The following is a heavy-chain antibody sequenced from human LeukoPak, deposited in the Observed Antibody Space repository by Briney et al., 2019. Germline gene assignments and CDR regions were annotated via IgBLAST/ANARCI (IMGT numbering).Heavy chain of an antibody. CDR1: GFTFSTYA. CDR3: ARRAGGYSHPYDY. CDR2: ISSSSSYI. J-gene: IGHJ4*02. V-gene: IGHV3-21*04. D-gene: IGHD4-23*01. Sequence: PGGSLRLSCEASGFTFSTYAMIWVRQPPGKGLEWVSSISSSSSYIYYADSVKGRFTISRDNAKNSLFLQMNSLRAEDTAVYYCARRAGGYSHPYDYWGQGTLVTVSS.